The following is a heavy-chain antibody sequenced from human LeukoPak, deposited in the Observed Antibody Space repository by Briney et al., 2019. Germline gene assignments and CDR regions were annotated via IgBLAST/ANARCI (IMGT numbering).Heavy chain of an antibody. CDR1: GFTFSSYA. D-gene: IGHD3-9*01. J-gene: IGHJ4*02. Sequence: GVSLRLSFAASGFTFSSYAMSWVRQAPGKGLEWVSAISGSGGSTYYADSVKGRFTISRDDSKNTLYLQMNSLRAEDTAVYYCAKDPTPLRYFDYQTDYWGQGTLVTVSS. CDR3: AKDPTPLRYFDYQTDY. V-gene: IGHV3-23*01. CDR2: ISGSGGST.